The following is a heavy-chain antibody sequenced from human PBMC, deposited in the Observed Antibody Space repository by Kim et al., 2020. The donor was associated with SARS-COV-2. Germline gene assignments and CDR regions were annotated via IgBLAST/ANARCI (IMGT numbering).Heavy chain of an antibody. V-gene: IGHV3-7*03. CDR3: ARPPWGDYGADAFDI. J-gene: IGHJ3*02. Sequence: DSVKARLTNSSDNAKNSLYLQMNSLRAEDTAVYYCARPPWGDYGADAFDIWGQGTMVTVSS. D-gene: IGHD4-17*01.